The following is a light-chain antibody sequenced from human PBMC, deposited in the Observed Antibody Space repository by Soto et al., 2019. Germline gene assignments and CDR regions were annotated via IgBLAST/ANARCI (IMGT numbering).Light chain of an antibody. Sequence: QPVLTQSPSASASLGASVKLTCTLSSGHSSYAIAWHQQQPEKGPRYLMKLNSDGSHSKGDGIPDRFSGSSSGAERYLIISSLQSEDEADYYCQTWVTGILFGGGTKLTVL. J-gene: IGLJ2*01. CDR1: SGHSSYA. CDR3: QTWVTGIL. CDR2: LNSDGSH. V-gene: IGLV4-69*01.